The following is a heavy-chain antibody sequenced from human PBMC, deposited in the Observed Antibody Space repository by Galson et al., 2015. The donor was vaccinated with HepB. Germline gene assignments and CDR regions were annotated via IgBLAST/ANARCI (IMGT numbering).Heavy chain of an antibody. CDR1: GFTFSSYA. V-gene: IGHV3-30*04. CDR2: ISYDGSNK. Sequence: SLRLSCAASGFTFSSYAMHWVRQAPGKGLEWVAVISYDGSNKYYADSVKGRFTISRDNSKNTLYLQMNSLRAEDTAVYYCARGYSSSWYSGYFDYWGQGTLVTVSS. CDR3: ARGYSSSWYSGYFDY. D-gene: IGHD6-13*01. J-gene: IGHJ4*02.